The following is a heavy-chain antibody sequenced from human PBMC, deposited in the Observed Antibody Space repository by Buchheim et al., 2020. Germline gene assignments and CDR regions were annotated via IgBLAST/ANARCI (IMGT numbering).Heavy chain of an antibody. CDR1: GFTFSSSW. D-gene: IGHD2-15*01. CDR2: IKEDGSQK. V-gene: IGHV3-7*03. J-gene: IGHJ5*02. Sequence: EVQLVESGGGLVQPGGSLRLSCAASGFTFSSSWMGWARQAPGKGLEWVANIKEDGSQKYYVDSVKGRFTISRDNAKNSLYLQMNSLRAEDTAVYYCARDLGYCNDGSCYNWFDPWGQGT. CDR3: ARDLGYCNDGSCYNWFDP.